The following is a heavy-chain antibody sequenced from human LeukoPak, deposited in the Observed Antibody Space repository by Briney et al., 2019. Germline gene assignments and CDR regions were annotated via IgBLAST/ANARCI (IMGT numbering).Heavy chain of an antibody. V-gene: IGHV4-59*01. D-gene: IGHD2-2*02. CDR3: ARVDIVVVPAAIRGWFDP. J-gene: IGHJ5*02. Sequence: SQTLSLTCTVSGGSISSYYWSWIRQPPGKGLEWIGYIYYSGSTNYNPSLKSRVTISVDTSKNQFSLKLSSVTAADTAVYYCARVDIVVVPAAIRGWFDPWGQGTLVTVSS. CDR2: IYYSGST. CDR1: GGSISSYY.